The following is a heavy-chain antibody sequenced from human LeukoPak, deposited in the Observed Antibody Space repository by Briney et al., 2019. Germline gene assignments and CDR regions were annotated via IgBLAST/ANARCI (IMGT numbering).Heavy chain of an antibody. CDR3: ARPGSKNYDILTGRPEAAFGI. J-gene: IGHJ3*02. Sequence: GESLKISCKGSGYSFTSYWIGWVRQMPGKGLEWMGIIYPGDSDTRYSPSFQGQVTISADKSISTAYLQWSSLKASDTAMYYCARPGSKNYDILTGRPEAAFGIWGQGTMVTVSS. D-gene: IGHD3-9*01. CDR2: IYPGDSDT. V-gene: IGHV5-51*01. CDR1: GYSFTSYW.